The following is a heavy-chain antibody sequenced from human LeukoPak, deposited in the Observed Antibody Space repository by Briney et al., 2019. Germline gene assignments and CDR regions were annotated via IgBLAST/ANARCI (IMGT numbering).Heavy chain of an antibody. J-gene: IGHJ4*02. CDR3: AKSNGYGLIDI. D-gene: IGHD3-22*01. CDR1: GYSISSGYY. Sequence: SETLSLTCTVSGYSISSGYYWGWIRQPPGKGLEWIGSIYHSGSTYYNPSLKSRVTISVDTSRNQFSLKLNSVTAADTAVYYCAKSNGYGLIDIWGQGTLVTVSS. CDR2: IYHSGST. V-gene: IGHV4-38-2*02.